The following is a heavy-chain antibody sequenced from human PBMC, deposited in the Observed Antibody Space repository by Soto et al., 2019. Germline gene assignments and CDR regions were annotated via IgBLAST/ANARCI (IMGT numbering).Heavy chain of an antibody. J-gene: IGHJ4*02. D-gene: IGHD2-21*02. CDR2: IKPDGSET. V-gene: IGHV3-7*03. Sequence: SLRLSCAASGFTFSSYAMHWVRQTPGEALQWVAAIKPDGSETFYVDSVKGRFTISRDNARNSLFLQMDSLRAEDTAVYYCTSRPSGMTYHAVFDFWGQGTLVTVSS. CDR3: TSRPSGMTYHAVFDF. CDR1: GFTFSSYA.